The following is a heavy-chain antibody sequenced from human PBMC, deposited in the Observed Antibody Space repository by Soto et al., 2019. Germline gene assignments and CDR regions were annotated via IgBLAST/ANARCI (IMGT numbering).Heavy chain of an antibody. V-gene: IGHV3-33*01. D-gene: IGHD3-9*01. Sequence: GGSLRLSCAASGFTFSSYGMHWVRRAPGKGLEWVAVIWYDGSNKYYADSVKGRFTISRDNSKNTLYLQMNSLRAEDTAVYYCARDPYYDILTGYSGSLDYWGQGTLVTVSS. CDR1: GFTFSSYG. CDR2: IWYDGSNK. CDR3: ARDPYYDILTGYSGSLDY. J-gene: IGHJ4*02.